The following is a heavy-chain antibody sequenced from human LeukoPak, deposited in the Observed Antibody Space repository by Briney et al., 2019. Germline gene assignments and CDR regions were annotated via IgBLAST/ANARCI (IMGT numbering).Heavy chain of an antibody. J-gene: IGHJ4*02. D-gene: IGHD3-22*01. CDR1: GFSLSTSGMC. CDR3: ARMKYYYDSSGYYFDY. Sequence: SGPALVKPTQTLTLTCTFSGFSLSTSGMCVSWIRQPPGKALEWLARIDWDDDKYYSTSLKTRLTISKDTSKNQVVLTMTNMDPVDTATYYCARMKYYYDSSGYYFDYWGQGTLVTVSS. V-gene: IGHV2-70*11. CDR2: IDWDDDK.